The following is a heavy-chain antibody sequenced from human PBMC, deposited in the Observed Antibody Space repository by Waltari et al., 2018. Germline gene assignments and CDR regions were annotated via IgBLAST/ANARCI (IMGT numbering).Heavy chain of an antibody. CDR2: ISSTGTTI. J-gene: IGHJ3*02. D-gene: IGHD3-9*01. CDR3: AREIRGTGYFPDAFDI. V-gene: IGHV3-48*01. Sequence: EVQLVESGGGLVQPGGSLRLSCAASGLIFSTYSMNWVRQAPGKGREWVADISSTGTTIYYTDSVQGRFTISRTNAQNSLYLQMNSLRAEDTAVYYCAREIRGTGYFPDAFDIWGQGTMVTVSS. CDR1: GLIFSTYS.